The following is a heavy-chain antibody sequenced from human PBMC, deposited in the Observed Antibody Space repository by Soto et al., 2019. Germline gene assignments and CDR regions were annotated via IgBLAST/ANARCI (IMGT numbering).Heavy chain of an antibody. Sequence: QLQLQESGPGLVKPSETLSLTCTVSGGSISSSSYYWGWIRQPPGKGLEWIGSIYYSGSTYYNPSLKSRVTISVDTSKTQFSLKLSSVTAADTAVYYCARLSATMVRGVKNYYYYYMDVWGKGTTVTVSS. CDR2: IYYSGST. V-gene: IGHV4-39*01. CDR3: ARLSATMVRGVKNYYYYYMDV. CDR1: GGSISSSSYY. D-gene: IGHD3-10*01. J-gene: IGHJ6*03.